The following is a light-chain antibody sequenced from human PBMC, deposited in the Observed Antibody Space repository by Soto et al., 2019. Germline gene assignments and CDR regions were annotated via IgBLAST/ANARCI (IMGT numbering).Light chain of an antibody. Sequence: DIQMTQSPSSLSASVGDRVTITCQASQDIRNYLNWYQQKPGKAPKLLIYDASNLETGVPSRFSGSGSGTDFTFTISSLQPEEIATYYCQQYDNLLAFGGGTKVEIK. CDR2: DAS. CDR1: QDIRNY. CDR3: QQYDNLLA. J-gene: IGKJ4*01. V-gene: IGKV1-33*01.